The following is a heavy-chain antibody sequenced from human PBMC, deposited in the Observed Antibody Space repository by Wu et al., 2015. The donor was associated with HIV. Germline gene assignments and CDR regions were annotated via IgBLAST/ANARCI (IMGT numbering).Heavy chain of an antibody. V-gene: IGHV1-18*01. J-gene: IGHJ5*02. Sequence: QVQLVQSGPEVKKPGSSVKVSCKASGYTFINYGINWVRQAPGQGLECLGWISTYNGNTNYAQQFQGRVTMTTDTSTTTVYMELRSLRSDDTAVYYCARDGSLSALENWFRPVGPGNPGHRLL. D-gene: IGHD1-1*01. CDR2: ISTYNGNT. CDR3: ARDGSLSALENWFRP. CDR1: GYTFINYG.